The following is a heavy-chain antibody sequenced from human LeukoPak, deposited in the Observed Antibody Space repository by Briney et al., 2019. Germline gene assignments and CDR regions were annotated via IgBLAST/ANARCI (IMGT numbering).Heavy chain of an antibody. V-gene: IGHV1-18*01. J-gene: IGHJ5*02. CDR3: ARDYCTNSLCYNNWFDP. CDR2: ISVYNGNT. CDR1: GYTSTDYA. D-gene: IGHD2-8*01. Sequence: ASVKVSCKASGYTSTDYAISWVRQAPGQGLEWMGWISVYNGNTNYAEKVQGRVTMTTDTSTNTAYMELRSLRSDDTAVYYCARDYCTNSLCYNNWFDPWGQGTLVTVSS.